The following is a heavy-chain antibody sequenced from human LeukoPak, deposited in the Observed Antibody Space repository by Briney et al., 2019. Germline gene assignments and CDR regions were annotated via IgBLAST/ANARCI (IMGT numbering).Heavy chain of an antibody. D-gene: IGHD1-26*01. CDR1: GYTFTSYD. CDR2: MNPNSGNT. Sequence: ASVKVSCKASGYTFTSYDINWVRQATGQGLEWMGWMNPNSGNTGYAQKFQGRVTITRNTSISTAYMELSSLGSEDTAVYYCARGIVGAVDYYMDVWGKGTTVTVSS. V-gene: IGHV1-8*03. J-gene: IGHJ6*03. CDR3: ARGIVGAVDYYMDV.